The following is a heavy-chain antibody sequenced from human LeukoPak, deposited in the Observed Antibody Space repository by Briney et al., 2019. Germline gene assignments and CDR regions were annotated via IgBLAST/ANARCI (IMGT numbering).Heavy chain of an antibody. D-gene: IGHD3-10*01. J-gene: IGHJ4*02. CDR2: IGTYYGNT. CDR3: ARVYSTNYYGSGDRPFLFDS. Sequence: ASVTVSCTSSGYTFTSYGFSWVRQAPGQGLEWMGWIGTYYGNTNYAQKLQDRVTITTYTSTSTDYMELTSLRSDDTAVYYCARVYSTNYYGSGDRPFLFDSWGQGTVVTVSS. CDR1: GYTFTSYG. V-gene: IGHV1-18*01.